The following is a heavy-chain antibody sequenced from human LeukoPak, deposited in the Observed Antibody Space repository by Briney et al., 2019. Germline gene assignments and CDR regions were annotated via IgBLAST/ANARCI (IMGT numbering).Heavy chain of an antibody. Sequence: ASVKVSCKASGYTFTSYGITWVRQAPGQGLEWMGWTSPYNGNTEYAQNLQGRVTMTTDTSTSTAYMELRSLRSDDTAVYYCARITKTYSRYDAFDIWGQGTMVTVSS. V-gene: IGHV1-18*01. D-gene: IGHD2-15*01. CDR2: TSPYNGNT. CDR1: GYTFTSYG. CDR3: ARITKTYSRYDAFDI. J-gene: IGHJ3*02.